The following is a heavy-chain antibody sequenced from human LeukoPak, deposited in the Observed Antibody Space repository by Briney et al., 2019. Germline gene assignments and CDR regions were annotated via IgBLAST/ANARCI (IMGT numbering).Heavy chain of an antibody. CDR3: ARGDGYNFFDY. CDR1: GFSVTNNY. Sequence: GGSLRLPCAVSGFSVTNNYMSWVRQAPGKGLEWVSVFYVGGATYYADSVKGRFTISRDNSENTLYLQMKSLRAEDTAVYYCARGDGYNFFDYWGQGTLVTVSS. V-gene: IGHV3-53*01. D-gene: IGHD5-24*01. CDR2: FYVGGAT. J-gene: IGHJ4*02.